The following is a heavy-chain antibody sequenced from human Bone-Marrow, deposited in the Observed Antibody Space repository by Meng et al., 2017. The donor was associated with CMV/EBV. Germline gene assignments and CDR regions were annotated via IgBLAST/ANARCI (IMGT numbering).Heavy chain of an antibody. V-gene: IGHV1-46*01. J-gene: IGHJ6*02. CDR2: INPSGGST. Sequence: ASVKVSCKASGYTFTSYYMHWVRQAPGQGLEWMGIINPSGGSTSYAQKFQGRATMTRDTSTSTVYMELSSLRSEDTAVYYCARGGEGCSSTSCSDYYYYGMDVWGQGTTVTVSS. CDR3: ARGGEGCSSTSCSDYYYYGMDV. CDR1: GYTFTSYY. D-gene: IGHD2-2*01.